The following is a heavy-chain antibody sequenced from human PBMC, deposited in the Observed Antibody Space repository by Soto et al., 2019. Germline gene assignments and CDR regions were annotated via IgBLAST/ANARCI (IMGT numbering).Heavy chain of an antibody. CDR3: ARRHDFWSGYSRNYYYYGMDV. CDR2: INHSGST. D-gene: IGHD3-3*01. Sequence: SETLSLTCAVYGGSFSGYYWSWIRQPPGKGLEWIGEINHSGSTNYNPSLKGRVTISVDTSKDQFSLKLSSVTAADTAVYYCARRHDFWSGYSRNYYYYGMDVWGQGTTVTVSS. V-gene: IGHV4-34*01. J-gene: IGHJ6*02. CDR1: GGSFSGYY.